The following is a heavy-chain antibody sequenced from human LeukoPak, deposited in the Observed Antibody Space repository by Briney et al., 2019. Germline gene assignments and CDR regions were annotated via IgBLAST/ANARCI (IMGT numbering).Heavy chain of an antibody. V-gene: IGHV3-48*03. Sequence: GGSLRLSCAASGFTFSNYEMHWVRRAPGKGLEWVPYISSGGRTVYYADSVKGRFTVSRDNAKNSLYLQMSSLRAEDTAVYYCARGGSFVEYWGQGTLVSVSS. J-gene: IGHJ4*02. CDR1: GFTFSNYE. D-gene: IGHD3-10*01. CDR2: ISSGGRTV. CDR3: ARGGSFVEY.